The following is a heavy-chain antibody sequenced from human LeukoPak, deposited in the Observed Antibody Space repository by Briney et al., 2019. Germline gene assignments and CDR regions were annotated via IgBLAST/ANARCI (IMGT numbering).Heavy chain of an antibody. CDR1: GYTLTELS. D-gene: IGHD2-8*01. V-gene: IGHV1-24*01. Sequence: ASVTVSCKISGYTLTELSMHWVRQAPGKGLEWMGGFDPEEGETIYAQKFQGRVTMTEDTSTDTAYMELSSLRSEDTAMYYCATVAMVYAIRVMDVWGQGPTVTVS. J-gene: IGHJ6*02. CDR3: ATVAMVYAIRVMDV. CDR2: FDPEEGET.